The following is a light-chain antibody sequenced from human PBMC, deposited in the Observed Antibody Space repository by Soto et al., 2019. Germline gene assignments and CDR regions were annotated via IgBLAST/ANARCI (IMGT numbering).Light chain of an antibody. CDR1: QTLRGNY. V-gene: IGKV3-20*01. J-gene: IGKJ3*01. Sequence: EIVLTQSPATLSVSPGDSAALSCWASQTLRGNYFAWYQQRPGQPPRLLVYGPSGRATGIPDRFSGSGSRTVYNLIIIRVESEDFRTYYCHQFESSPFTFGPGTKVNMK. CDR3: HQFESSPFT. CDR2: GPS.